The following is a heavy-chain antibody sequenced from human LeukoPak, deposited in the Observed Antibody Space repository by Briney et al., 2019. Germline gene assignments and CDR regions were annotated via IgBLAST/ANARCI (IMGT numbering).Heavy chain of an antibody. D-gene: IGHD2-15*01. J-gene: IGHJ5*02. CDR3: ARNPGVSASPNCLDT. V-gene: IGHV3-30-3*01. CDR2: LSFDGDEK. CDR1: GFTFSRYA. Sequence: GGSLRLSCAASGFTFSRYAMHWVRQAPGKGLEWVAVLSFDGDEKHYADSVKGRFTISRDSAKNSLYLQMNSLRAEDTALYHCARNPGVSASPNCLDTWGQGTLVTVSS.